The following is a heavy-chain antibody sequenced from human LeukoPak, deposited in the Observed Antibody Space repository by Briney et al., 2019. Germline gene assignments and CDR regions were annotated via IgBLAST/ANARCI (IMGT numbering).Heavy chain of an antibody. J-gene: IGHJ4*02. CDR3: AKAWALTYLGGVDS. CDR2: LSGTVGNT. CDR1: AFTFSSYA. V-gene: IGHV3-23*01. Sequence: GGSLRLSCAASAFTFSSYAMAWVRQAPGKGLEWVSTLSGTVGNTYYADSVRGRFTISRDNSKNTLYLQMNSLRAEDTAVYYCAKAWALTYLGGVDSWGQGTLVTVSS. D-gene: IGHD2-21*02.